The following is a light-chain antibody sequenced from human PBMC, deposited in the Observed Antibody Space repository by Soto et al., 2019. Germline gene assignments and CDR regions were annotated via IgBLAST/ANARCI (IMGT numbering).Light chain of an antibody. CDR2: KAS. J-gene: IGKJ1*01. CDR3: QQYNDKWT. Sequence: DIQMTQSPSTLSASVGDRVTITCRASQSISSWLAWYQQKPGKAPKLLIYKASTLQSRVPSRFSGSGSGTEFTLAISSVEPDDAANYYCQQYNDKWTFGQGTKVEIK. V-gene: IGKV1-5*03. CDR1: QSISSW.